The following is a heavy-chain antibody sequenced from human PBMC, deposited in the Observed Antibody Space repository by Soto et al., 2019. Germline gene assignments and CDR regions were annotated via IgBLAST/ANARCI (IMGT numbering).Heavy chain of an antibody. V-gene: IGHV2-70*01. CDR2: VDWHDYK. CDR3: ARGYTRSLFYFDY. Sequence: GXTLGLTTQILTXTCTFSRFSLITSGICVIWMRQPPGKALEWLALVDWHDYKSYSTSLKTRLTISKDTSKKQGVLTMHNMETMDSATYYCARGYTRSLFYFDYWGQGTLGTVSS. J-gene: IGHJ4*02. CDR1: RFSLITSGIC. D-gene: IGHD2-2*02.